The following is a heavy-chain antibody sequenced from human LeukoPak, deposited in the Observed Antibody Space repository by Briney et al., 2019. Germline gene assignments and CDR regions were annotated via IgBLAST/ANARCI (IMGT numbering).Heavy chain of an antibody. V-gene: IGHV3-11*04. CDR1: GFTFSDYY. D-gene: IGHD3-10*01. Sequence: GGSLRLSCAASGFTFSDYYMSWIRQAPGKGLEWVSYISSSGSTIHYADSVMGRFTISRDNTNNSLYLQMNSLRAEDTAVYYCARHMVAVGFDYWGQGTLVTVSS. CDR3: ARHMVAVGFDY. CDR2: ISSSGSTI. J-gene: IGHJ4*02.